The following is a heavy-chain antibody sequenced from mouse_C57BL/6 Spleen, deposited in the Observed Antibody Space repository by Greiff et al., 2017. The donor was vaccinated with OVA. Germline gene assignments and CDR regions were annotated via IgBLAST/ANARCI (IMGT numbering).Heavy chain of an antibody. D-gene: IGHD2-3*01. Sequence: QVQLKESGAELVKPGASVKISCKASGYAFSSYWMNWVKKRPGKGLEWIGQIYPGDGDTNYNGKFKGKATLTADKSSSTAYMQLSSLTSEDSAVDFCARDEYDGYFFDYWGQGTTLTVTS. J-gene: IGHJ2*01. V-gene: IGHV1-80*01. CDR1: GYAFSSYW. CDR3: ARDEYDGYFFDY. CDR2: IYPGDGDT.